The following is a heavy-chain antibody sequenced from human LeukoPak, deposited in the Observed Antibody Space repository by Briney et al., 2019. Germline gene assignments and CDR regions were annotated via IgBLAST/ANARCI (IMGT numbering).Heavy chain of an antibody. D-gene: IGHD2-15*01. CDR3: AKVPECSGSSCYGGYQYYYMDV. CDR1: GFTFSRNW. V-gene: IGHV3-74*01. J-gene: IGHJ6*03. Sequence: GGPLRLSCVASGFTFSRNWMHWVRQAPGKGRVWVSRINSDGTTYYADSVRGRFTISRDNSKNTLYLQMNSLRAEDTAVYYCAKVPECSGSSCYGGYQYYYMDVWGKGTTVTVSS. CDR2: INSDGTT.